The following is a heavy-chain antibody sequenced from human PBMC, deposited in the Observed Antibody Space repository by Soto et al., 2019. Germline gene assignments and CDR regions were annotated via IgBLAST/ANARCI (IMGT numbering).Heavy chain of an antibody. Sequence: NPSETLSLTCTVSGGSISGYYWGWIRQPPGKGLEYIGYIFYTGTTNYNPSLQSRVTMSVDTSKNQLSLDLSSVTAADTAVYYCARHYGSGTYPLDYWGQGTLVTVSS. CDR1: GGSISGYY. D-gene: IGHD3-10*01. J-gene: IGHJ4*02. CDR2: IFYTGTT. V-gene: IGHV4-59*01. CDR3: ARHYGSGTYPLDY.